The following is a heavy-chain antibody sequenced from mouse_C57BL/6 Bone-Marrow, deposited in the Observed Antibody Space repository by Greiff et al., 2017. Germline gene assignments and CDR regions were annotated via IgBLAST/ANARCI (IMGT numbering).Heavy chain of an antibody. CDR2: IYPGDGDT. Sequence: QVKLQQSGPELVKPGASVKISCKASGYAFSSSWMNWVKQRPGKGLEWIGRIYPGDGDTNYNGKFKGKATLTADKSSSTAYMQLSSLTSEDSAVYFCARSRRLRQYFDVWGTGTTVTVSS. CDR3: ARSRRLRQYFDV. CDR1: GYAFSSSW. J-gene: IGHJ1*03. D-gene: IGHD1-2*01. V-gene: IGHV1-82*01.